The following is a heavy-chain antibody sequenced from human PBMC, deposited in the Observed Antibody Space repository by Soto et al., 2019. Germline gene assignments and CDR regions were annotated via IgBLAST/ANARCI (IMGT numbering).Heavy chain of an antibody. CDR1: GGTFSSYA. D-gene: IGHD6-13*01. Sequence: GASVKVSCKASGGTFSSYAISWVRQAPGQGLEWMGGIIPIFGTANYAQKFQGRVTITADKSTSTAYVELSSLRSEDTAVYYCAAQGSIAAAGRYGMDVWGQGTTVTVSS. CDR3: AAQGSIAAAGRYGMDV. J-gene: IGHJ6*02. CDR2: IIPIFGTA. V-gene: IGHV1-69*06.